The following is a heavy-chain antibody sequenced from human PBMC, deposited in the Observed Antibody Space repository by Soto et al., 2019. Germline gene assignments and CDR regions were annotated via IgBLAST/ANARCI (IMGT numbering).Heavy chain of an antibody. V-gene: IGHV3-15*01. Sequence: GGSLRLSCAASGFTFSNAWMSWVRQAPGKGLGWVGRIKSKTDGGTTDYAAPVKGRFTISRDDSKNTLYLQMNSLKTEDTAVYYCTTDPRYYDFWSGYPLHYYGMDVWGQGTTVTVSS. CDR2: IKSKTDGGTT. CDR1: GFTFSNAW. J-gene: IGHJ6*02. CDR3: TTDPRYYDFWSGYPLHYYGMDV. D-gene: IGHD3-3*01.